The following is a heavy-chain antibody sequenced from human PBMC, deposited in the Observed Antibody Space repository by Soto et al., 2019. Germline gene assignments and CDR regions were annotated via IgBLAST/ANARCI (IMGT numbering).Heavy chain of an antibody. CDR1: GYTFTSYD. V-gene: IGHV1-8*01. D-gene: IGHD3-10*01. CDR3: ARGEGYYGSGSYPS. J-gene: IGHJ4*02. CDR2: MNPNSGNT. Sequence: EASVKVSCKASGYTFTSYDINWVRQATGQGLEWMGWMNPNSGNTGYAQKFQGRVTMTRNTSISTAYMELSSLRSEDTAVYYCARGEGYYGSGSYPSWGQGTLVTVSS.